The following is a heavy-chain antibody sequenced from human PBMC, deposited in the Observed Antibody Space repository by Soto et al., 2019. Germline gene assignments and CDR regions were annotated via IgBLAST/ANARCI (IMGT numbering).Heavy chain of an antibody. V-gene: IGHV4-34*09. CDR2: INHSGST. CDR3: ARVPTYYQDSIGYQPFHP. D-gene: IGHD3-22*01. J-gene: IGHJ5*02. Sequence: SETLSLTCAVYGGSFSGYYWSWIRQPPGKGLEWIGEINHSGSTNYNPSLKSRIAISVDTSKRLFSLKLTSVSAADTAVYYCARVPTYYQDSIGYQPFHPWGQGTLVTVSS. CDR1: GGSFSGYY.